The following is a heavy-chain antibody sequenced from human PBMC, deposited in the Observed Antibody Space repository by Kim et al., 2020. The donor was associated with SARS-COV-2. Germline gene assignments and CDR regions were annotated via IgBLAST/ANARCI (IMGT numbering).Heavy chain of an antibody. D-gene: IGHD6-19*01. V-gene: IGHV3-33*08. CDR1: GFTFSSYG. CDR2: IWYDGSNK. J-gene: IGHJ3*02. Sequence: GGSLRLSCAASGFTFSSYGMHWVRQAPGKGLEWVAVIWYDGSNKYYADSVKGRFTISRDNSKNTLYLQMNSLRAEDTAVYYCARDLGSGWPLRAFDIWGQGTMVTVSS. CDR3: ARDLGSGWPLRAFDI.